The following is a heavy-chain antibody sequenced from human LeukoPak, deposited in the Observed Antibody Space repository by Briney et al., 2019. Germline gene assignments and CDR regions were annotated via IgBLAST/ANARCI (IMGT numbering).Heavy chain of an antibody. CDR2: ISYDGSNK. Sequence: GGSLRLSCAASGFNFRSNGMYWVRQAPGKGLEWVAVISYDGSNKYYADSVKGRFTISRDNSKNTLFLQMNSLRAEDTAVYYCAKDLEVYDSSGYVDYWSQGTLVTVSS. J-gene: IGHJ4*02. V-gene: IGHV3-30*18. CDR1: GFNFRSNG. D-gene: IGHD3-22*01. CDR3: AKDLEVYDSSGYVDY.